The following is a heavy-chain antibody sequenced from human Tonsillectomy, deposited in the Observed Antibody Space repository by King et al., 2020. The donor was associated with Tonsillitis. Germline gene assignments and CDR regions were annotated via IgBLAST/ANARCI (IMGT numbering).Heavy chain of an antibody. V-gene: IGHV1-2*02. CDR2: INPNSGGT. D-gene: IGHD3-22*01. Sequence: GQLVQSGAEVKKPGASVKVSCKASGYTFTGYYMHWVRQAPGQGLEWMGWINPNSGGTNYAQKFQGRVTMTRDTSISTAYMGLSRLGSDDTAVYYCARAWYYVSSGYYYFDYYYGRDVWGQGTTVTVSS. CDR3: ARAWYYVSSGYYYFDYYYGRDV. J-gene: IGHJ6*02. CDR1: GYTFTGYY.